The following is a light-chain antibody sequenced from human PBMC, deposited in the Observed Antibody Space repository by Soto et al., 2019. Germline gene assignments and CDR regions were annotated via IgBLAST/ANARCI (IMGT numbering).Light chain of an antibody. J-gene: IGLJ1*01. Sequence: QSALTQPASVSGSPGQSITISCTGTGSDVGGYNYVSWHQQYPGKAPKLVIYDVTNRPSGVSNRFSGSKSGNTASLTISGLQAEDEADYYCSSYTRGRTDVFGTGTKLTVL. CDR1: GSDVGGYNY. V-gene: IGLV2-14*03. CDR3: SSYTRGRTDV. CDR2: DVT.